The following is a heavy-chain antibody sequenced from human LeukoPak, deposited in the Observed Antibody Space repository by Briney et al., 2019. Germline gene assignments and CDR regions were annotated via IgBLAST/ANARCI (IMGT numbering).Heavy chain of an antibody. CDR2: IRYDGSDK. D-gene: IGHD6-13*01. V-gene: IGHV3-30*02. CDR3: AKSPYRGGSSWTEFDY. CDR1: GFTFSNYG. J-gene: IGHJ4*02. Sequence: GGSLRLSCAASGFTFSNYGIHWVRQAPGKGLEWVAFIRYDGSDKYYADSVKGRFTISRDSSRNTVYLQMNSLRDEDTAVYYCAKSPYRGGSSWTEFDYWGQGTLVTVSS.